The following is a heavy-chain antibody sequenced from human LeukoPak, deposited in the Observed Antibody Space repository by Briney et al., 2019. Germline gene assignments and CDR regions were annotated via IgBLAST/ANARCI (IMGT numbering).Heavy chain of an antibody. CDR1: GYTFTSYY. V-gene: IGHV1-46*03. CDR2: TNPSGGST. J-gene: IGHJ3*02. Sequence: ASVKVSCKASGYTFTSYYMHWVRQAPGQGLEWMGITNPSGGSTSYAQKFQGRVTMTRDTTTRTVYMELSSLRSEDTAVYYCGRDAHMVRDRRAFDIWGQGTMVTVSS. CDR3: GRDAHMVRDRRAFDI. D-gene: IGHD3-10*01.